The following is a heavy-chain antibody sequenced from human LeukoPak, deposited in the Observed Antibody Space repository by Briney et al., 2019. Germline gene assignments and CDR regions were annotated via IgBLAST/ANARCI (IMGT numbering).Heavy chain of an antibody. D-gene: IGHD1-26*01. CDR3: AREWELDY. CDR1: GFTFSSYA. J-gene: IGHJ4*02. V-gene: IGHV3-30-3*01. Sequence: GRSLRLSCAASGFTFSSYAMHWVRQAPGKGLEWVAVISYDGSNKYYADSVKGRFTISRDNSKNTLYLQMNSLRAKDTAVYYCAREWELDYWGQGTLVTVSS. CDR2: ISYDGSNK.